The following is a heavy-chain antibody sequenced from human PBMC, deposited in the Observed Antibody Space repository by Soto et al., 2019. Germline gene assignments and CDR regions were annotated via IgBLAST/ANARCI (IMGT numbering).Heavy chain of an antibody. Sequence: EVKLMESGGGLVQPGGSLRLSCAASGLTFSRYEMNWVRRAPGKGLEWIAYIHGSATTMFYADSVKGRFTISRDNAKNSLYLQLNSLRAEDTVVYSCATRWGGGGAFDFWGQGTMVTVSS. D-gene: IGHD3-16*01. CDR3: ATRWGGGGAFDF. J-gene: IGHJ3*01. CDR2: IHGSATTM. CDR1: GLTFSRYE. V-gene: IGHV3-48*03.